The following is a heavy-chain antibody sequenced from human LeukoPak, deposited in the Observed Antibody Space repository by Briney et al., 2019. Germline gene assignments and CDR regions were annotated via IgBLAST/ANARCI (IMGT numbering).Heavy chain of an antibody. CDR2: ISSSSNNI. Sequence: GGSLRLSCAASGFTFSTYTMNWVSQAPGRGLEGVSSISSSSNNINYADSVKGRFTNSRDNAMNSVHLQMNSLRVEDTAVYYCARGYQRPDYWGQGTLITVSS. CDR3: ARGYQRPDY. J-gene: IGHJ4*02. V-gene: IGHV3-21*01. CDR1: GFTFSTYT. D-gene: IGHD2-2*01.